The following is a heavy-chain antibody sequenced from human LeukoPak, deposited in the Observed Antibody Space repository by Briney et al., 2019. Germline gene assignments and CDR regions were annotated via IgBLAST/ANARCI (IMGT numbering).Heavy chain of an antibody. CDR3: TTLTVASSFDY. CDR1: EFAFSVYE. V-gene: IGHV3-48*03. J-gene: IGHJ4*02. Sequence: GGSLRLSCAVSEFAFSVYEMYWVRQAPGKGLEWVSYISSSGGTRYYADSVKGRITISRDNAKNSLYRQMNSLRAEDTAVYYCTTLTVASSFDYWGQGALVTVP. D-gene: IGHD6-19*01. CDR2: ISSSGGTR.